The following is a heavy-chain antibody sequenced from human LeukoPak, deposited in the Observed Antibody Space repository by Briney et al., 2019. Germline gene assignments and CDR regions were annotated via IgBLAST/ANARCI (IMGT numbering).Heavy chain of an antibody. CDR1: GFTFSSYA. CDR3: AREGMDTAMDSLDY. V-gene: IGHV3-30-3*01. CDR2: ISYDGSNK. D-gene: IGHD5-18*01. J-gene: IGHJ4*02. Sequence: GGSLRLSCAASGFTFSSYAMHWVRQAPGKGLEWVAVISYDGSNKYYADSVKGRFTISRDNSKNTLYLQMNSLRAEDTAVYYCAREGMDTAMDSLDYWGQGTLVTVSS.